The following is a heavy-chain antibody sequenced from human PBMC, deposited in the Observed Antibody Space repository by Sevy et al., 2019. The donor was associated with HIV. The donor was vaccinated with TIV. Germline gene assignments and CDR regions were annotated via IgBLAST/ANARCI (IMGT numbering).Heavy chain of an antibody. Sequence: ASVKVSCKASGYPFSSYGISWVRQAPGQGLEWMGWISADSGNSNYAQNLQGRVTMTTDTSTSTAYMELRSLRFDDTAVYYCARDLGGYGGNSFDYWGQGTLVTVSS. V-gene: IGHV1-18*01. CDR1: GYPFSSYG. CDR2: ISADSGNS. CDR3: ARDLGGYGGNSFDY. J-gene: IGHJ4*02. D-gene: IGHD2-21*02.